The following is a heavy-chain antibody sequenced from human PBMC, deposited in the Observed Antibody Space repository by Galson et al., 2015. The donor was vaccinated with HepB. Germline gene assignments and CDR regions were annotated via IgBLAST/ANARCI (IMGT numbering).Heavy chain of an antibody. Sequence: SVKVSCKASGYTFTGYYMHWVRQAPGQGLEWMGWINPNSGGTNYAQKFQGRVTMTRDTSISTAYMELSRLRSDDTAVYYCARERDGGVWFDPWGQGTLVTVSS. CDR3: ARERDGGVWFDP. CDR2: INPNSGGT. J-gene: IGHJ5*02. V-gene: IGHV1-2*02. CDR1: GYTFTGYY. D-gene: IGHD3-10*01.